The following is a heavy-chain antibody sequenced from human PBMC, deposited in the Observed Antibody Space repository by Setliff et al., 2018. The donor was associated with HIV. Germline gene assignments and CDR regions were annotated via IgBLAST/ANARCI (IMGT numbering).Heavy chain of an antibody. CDR3: ARDTMWAFDI. V-gene: IGHV3-23*01. J-gene: IGHJ3*02. Sequence: GGSLRLSCAASGFTFSSYAMSWVRQAPGKGLDWVSAISSSGGSTYYADSVKGRFTISRDNSKNTLYLQMNSLRAEDTAVYYCARDTMWAFDIWGQGTLVTVSS. CDR1: GFTFSSYA. D-gene: IGHD3-10*02. CDR2: ISSSGGST.